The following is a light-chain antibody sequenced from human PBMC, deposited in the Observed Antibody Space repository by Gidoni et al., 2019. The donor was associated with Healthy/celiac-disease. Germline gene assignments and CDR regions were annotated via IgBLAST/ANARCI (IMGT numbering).Light chain of an antibody. CDR3: GTWDSSLSALV. V-gene: IGLV1-51*01. J-gene: IGLJ3*02. CDR2: DNH. CDR1: SSNIGNHY. Sequence: QSVLTQPPSVSAAPGKKVTLSCSGSSSNIGNHYVSWYQQLPGTAPKLLIYDNHKRPSGIPDRFSCSKSGTSATLGITGLQTGDEAYYYGGTWDSSLSALVFGGGTKLTVL.